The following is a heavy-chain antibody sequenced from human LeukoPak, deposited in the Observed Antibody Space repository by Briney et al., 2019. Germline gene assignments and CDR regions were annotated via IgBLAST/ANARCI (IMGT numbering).Heavy chain of an antibody. CDR2: IGGSSSSI. CDR3: ARELEEAFDI. V-gene: IGHV3-21*01. Sequence: GGSLRLSCAASGFPFSNYAMNWVRQAPGKGLEWVSSIGGSSSSIYYADSVKGRFTISRDNAKNSLYLQMNSLRAEDSAVYYCARELEEAFDIWGQGTMVTVSS. D-gene: IGHD3-3*01. J-gene: IGHJ3*02. CDR1: GFPFSNYA.